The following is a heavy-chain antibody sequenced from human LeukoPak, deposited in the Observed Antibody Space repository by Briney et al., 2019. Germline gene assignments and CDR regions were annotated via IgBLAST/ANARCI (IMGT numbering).Heavy chain of an antibody. J-gene: IGHJ4*02. CDR2: IYTSGST. V-gene: IGHV4-4*09. D-gene: IGHD5-24*01. Sequence: SETLSLTCTVSGGSISSYYWSWIRQPPGKGLEWIGYIYTSGSTNYNPSLKSRVTISVDTSKNQFSLKLSSVTAADTAVYYCARGGRDGYNWCDYWGQGTLVTVSS. CDR1: GGSISSYY. CDR3: ARGGRDGYNWCDY.